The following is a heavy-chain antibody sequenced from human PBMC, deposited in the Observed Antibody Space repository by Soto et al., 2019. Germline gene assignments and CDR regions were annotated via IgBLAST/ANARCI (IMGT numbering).Heavy chain of an antibody. J-gene: IGHJ6*02. CDR3: ASQGATGYYYGMDV. CDR1: GGTFSSYA. D-gene: IGHD4-17*01. CDR2: IIPIFGTA. V-gene: IGHV1-69*12. Sequence: QVQLVQSGAEVKKPGSSVKVSCKASGGTFSSYAISWVRQAPGQGLEWMGGIIPIFGTANYAQKFQGRVTITADESTRTDNLALSSLRSEDTAVYYCASQGATGYYYGMDVWGQGTTVTVSS.